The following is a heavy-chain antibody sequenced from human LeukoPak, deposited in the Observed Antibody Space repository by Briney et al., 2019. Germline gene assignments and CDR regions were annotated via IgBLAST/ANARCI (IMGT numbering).Heavy chain of an antibody. CDR1: GYTFTSYY. Sequence: ASVKVSCKASGYTFTSYYMHWVRQAPGQGLEWMGIINPSGGSTSYAQKFQGRVTMTRDTSTSTVYMELSSLRSEDTAVYYCARDDRPYYYGSSAGYWGQGTLVTVSS. V-gene: IGHV1-46*01. D-gene: IGHD3-22*01. CDR2: INPSGGST. J-gene: IGHJ4*02. CDR3: ARDDRPYYYGSSAGY.